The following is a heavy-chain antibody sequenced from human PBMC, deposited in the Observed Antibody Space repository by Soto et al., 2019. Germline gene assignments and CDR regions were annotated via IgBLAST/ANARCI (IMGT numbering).Heavy chain of an antibody. CDR1: GFTFSSYW. J-gene: IGHJ6*03. V-gene: IGHV3-74*01. CDR2: INSDGSST. CDR3: AREGVAQLQPVYYYYYMDV. Sequence: GGSLRLSCAASGFTFSSYWMHWVRQAPGKGLVWVSRINSDGSSTSYADSVKGRFTISRDNAKNTLYLQMNSLRSEDTAVYYCAREGVAQLQPVYYYYYMDVWGKGTTVTVSS. D-gene: IGHD2-2*01.